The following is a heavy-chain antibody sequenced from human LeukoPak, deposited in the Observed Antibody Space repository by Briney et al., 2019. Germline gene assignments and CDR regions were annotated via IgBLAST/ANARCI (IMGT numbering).Heavy chain of an antibody. Sequence: PGGSLRLSCAASGFTFSDYYMSWIRQAPGKGLEYVSGISSSGGSTYYANSVKGRFTISRDESKNTLYLQMGGLRAEDMAVYYCARSYSYGSYFDYWGQGTLVTVSS. CDR3: ARSYSYGSYFDY. CDR2: ISSSGGST. J-gene: IGHJ4*02. CDR1: GFTFSDYY. V-gene: IGHV3-64*01. D-gene: IGHD5-18*01.